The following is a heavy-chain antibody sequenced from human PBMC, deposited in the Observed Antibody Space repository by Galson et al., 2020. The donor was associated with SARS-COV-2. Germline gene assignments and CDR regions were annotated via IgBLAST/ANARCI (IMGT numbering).Heavy chain of an antibody. J-gene: IGHJ3*02. CDR3: ARDYCSSTSCQGAFDI. D-gene: IGHD2-2*01. CDR1: GGSISSYY. V-gene: IGHV4-59*01. CDR2: IYYSGST. Sequence: SETLSLTCTVSGGSISSYYWSWIRQPPGKGLEWIGYIYYSGSTNYNPSLKSRVTISVDTSKNQFSLKLSSVTAADTAVYYCARDYCSSTSCQGAFDIWGHGTMVTVSS.